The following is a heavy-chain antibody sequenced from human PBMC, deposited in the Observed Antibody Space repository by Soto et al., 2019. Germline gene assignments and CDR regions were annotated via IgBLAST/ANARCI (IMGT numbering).Heavy chain of an antibody. V-gene: IGHV4-34*01. CDR2: ITHGGST. Sequence: SETLSLTCAVYSGAFSGYYYSWIRQSPGKGLEWIGEITHGGSTTYSPSLKSRVTMSLDTSKNQFSLNMTSMTAADTAVYYCARGRLFLTTSGLAITYFDYWGQGTLVTVSS. D-gene: IGHD3-3*01. CDR1: SGAFSGYY. J-gene: IGHJ4*02. CDR3: ARGRLFLTTSGLAITYFDY.